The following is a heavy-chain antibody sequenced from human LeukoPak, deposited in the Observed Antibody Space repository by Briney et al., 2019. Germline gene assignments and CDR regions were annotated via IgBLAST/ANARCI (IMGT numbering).Heavy chain of an antibody. J-gene: IGHJ3*02. CDR2: IYTSGST. CDR1: GGSISSYY. Sequence: SETLSLTCTVSGGSISSYYWSWIRQPAGKGLEWIGRIYTSGSTNYNPSLKSRVTMSVDTSKNQFSLKLSSVTAADTAVYYCARVHDYGDYFSFDIWGQGTMVTVSS. CDR3: ARVHDYGDYFSFDI. D-gene: IGHD4-17*01. V-gene: IGHV4-4*07.